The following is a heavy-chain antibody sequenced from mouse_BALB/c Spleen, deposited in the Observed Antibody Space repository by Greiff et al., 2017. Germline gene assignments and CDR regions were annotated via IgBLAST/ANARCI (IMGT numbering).Heavy chain of an antibody. V-gene: IGHV5-6-4*01. Sequence: EVKVVESGGGLVKPGGSLKLSCAASGFTFSSYTMSWVRQTPEKRLEWVATISSGGSYTYYPDSVKGRFTISRDNAKNTLYLQMSSLKSEDTAMYYCTREGDFYYGNYDWYFDVWGAGTTVTVSS. CDR3: TREGDFYYGNYDWYFDV. J-gene: IGHJ1*01. CDR1: GFTFSSYT. D-gene: IGHD2-1*01. CDR2: ISSGGSYT.